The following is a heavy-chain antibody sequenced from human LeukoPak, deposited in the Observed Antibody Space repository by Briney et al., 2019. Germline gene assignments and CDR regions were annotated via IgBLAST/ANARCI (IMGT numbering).Heavy chain of an antibody. CDR3: ARVGYYDILTGYYPDY. D-gene: IGHD3-9*01. V-gene: IGHV1-8*01. CDR2: MNPNSDNT. Sequence: ASVKVSCKASGYTFTSFDINWVRQATGQGLQWMGWMNPNSDNTAYAQKFQGRVSMTWNTSISTAYMELSSLRSEDTAVYYCARVGYYDILTGYYPDYWGQGTLVTVSS. CDR1: GYTFTSFD. J-gene: IGHJ4*02.